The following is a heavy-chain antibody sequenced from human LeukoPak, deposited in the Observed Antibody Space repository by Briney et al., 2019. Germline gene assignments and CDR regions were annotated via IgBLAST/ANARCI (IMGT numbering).Heavy chain of an antibody. CDR1: GYTFTSYA. CDR3: ARRKIAARPYWFDP. Sequence: ASVKVSCKASGYTFTSYAMHWVRQAPGQRLEWMGWINAGNGNTKYSQKFQGRVTITRDTSASTAYMELSSLRSEDTAVYYCARRKIAARPYWFDPWGQGTLVTVSS. J-gene: IGHJ5*02. V-gene: IGHV1-3*01. CDR2: INAGNGNT. D-gene: IGHD6-6*01.